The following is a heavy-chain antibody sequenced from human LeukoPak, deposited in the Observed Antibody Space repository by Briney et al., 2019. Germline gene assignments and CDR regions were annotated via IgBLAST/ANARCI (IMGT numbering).Heavy chain of an antibody. CDR3: AKVSSPTVTTWDYYYGMDV. D-gene: IGHD4-17*01. Sequence: PGGSLRLSCAASGFTFSIYAMSWVRQAPGKGLEWVSAISGSGGSTYYADSVKGRFTISRDNSKNTLYLQMNSLRAEDTAVYYCAKVSSPTVTTWDYYYGMDVWGQGTTVTVSS. J-gene: IGHJ6*02. CDR2: ISGSGGST. CDR1: GFTFSIYA. V-gene: IGHV3-23*01.